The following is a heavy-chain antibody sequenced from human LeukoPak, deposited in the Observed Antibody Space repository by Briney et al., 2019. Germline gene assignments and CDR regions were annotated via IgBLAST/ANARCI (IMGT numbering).Heavy chain of an antibody. Sequence: PGGSLRLFCAASGFTFSSYGMHWVRQAPGKGLEWVAVISYDGSNKYYADSVKGRFTTSRDNSKNTLYLQMNSLRAEDTAVYYCARGLTTPTWWGQGTLVTVSS. CDR1: GFTFSSYG. J-gene: IGHJ4*02. V-gene: IGHV3-30*03. CDR3: ARGLTTPTW. CDR2: ISYDGSNK. D-gene: IGHD4-11*01.